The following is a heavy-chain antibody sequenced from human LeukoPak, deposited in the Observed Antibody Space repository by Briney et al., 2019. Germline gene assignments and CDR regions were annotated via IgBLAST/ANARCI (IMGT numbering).Heavy chain of an antibody. D-gene: IGHD2-21*02. J-gene: IGHJ4*02. V-gene: IGHV1-69*05. Sequence: ASVTVSCKASGGTFSIYAISWVRQAPGQGLEWMGGIIPIFGTANYAQKFQGRVTITTDESTSTAYMELSSLRSEDTAVYYCARVGGYCGGDCYFGYWGQGTLVTVSS. CDR3: ARVGGYCGGDCYFGY. CDR1: GGTFSIYA. CDR2: IIPIFGTA.